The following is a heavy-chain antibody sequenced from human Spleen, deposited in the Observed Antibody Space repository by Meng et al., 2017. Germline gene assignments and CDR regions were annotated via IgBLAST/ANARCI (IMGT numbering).Heavy chain of an antibody. CDR3: ARWRSGSADY. Sequence: GESLKISCAASGFTFSDYYMDWVRQAPGKGLDWVGRSKNKANSDTTEYAASVKGGFTISRDDSKSSLYLQMNSLQTEDTTVYYCARWRSGSADYWGQGTLVTV. D-gene: IGHD3-3*01. V-gene: IGHV3-72*01. J-gene: IGHJ4*02. CDR1: GFTFSDYY. CDR2: SKNKANSDTT.